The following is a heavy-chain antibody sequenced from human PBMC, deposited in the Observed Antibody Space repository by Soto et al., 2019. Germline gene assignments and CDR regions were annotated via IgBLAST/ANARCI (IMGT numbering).Heavy chain of an antibody. CDR3: ARGQRFSDWFDP. D-gene: IGHD3-3*01. V-gene: IGHV4-4*07. CDR2: VYSSGGT. Sequence: SETLSLTCTVSGGSMTSYYWTWIRQPAGKGLEWIGRVYSSGGTHYNPSLKSRVTISLDTSKNQFSLRLLSVTDADTAAYFCARGQRFSDWFDPWGQGTLVTVSS. J-gene: IGHJ5*02. CDR1: GGSMTSYY.